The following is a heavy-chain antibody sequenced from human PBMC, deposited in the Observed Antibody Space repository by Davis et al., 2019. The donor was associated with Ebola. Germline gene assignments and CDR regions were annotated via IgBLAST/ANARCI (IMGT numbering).Heavy chain of an antibody. D-gene: IGHD5-12*01. CDR2: INHSGST. V-gene: IGHV4-34*01. Sequence: MPSETLSLTCAVYGGSFSGYYWSWIRQPPGKGPEWIGEINHSGSTNYNPSLKSRVTISVDTSKNQFSLKLSSVTAADSAVYFCARSRGYDYYFDFWGQGTLVTVSP. CDR1: GGSFSGYY. CDR3: ARSRGYDYYFDF. J-gene: IGHJ4*02.